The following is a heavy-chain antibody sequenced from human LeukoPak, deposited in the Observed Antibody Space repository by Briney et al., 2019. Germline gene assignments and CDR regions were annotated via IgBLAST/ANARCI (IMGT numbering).Heavy chain of an antibody. Sequence: PGGSLRLSCAASGFTFSSYAMSWVRQAPGKGLEWVSSISGSGGSTYYADSVKGRFTISRDNAKNTLYLQIHRLRAEDTAVYYCAKGLRFLEWLSFDYWGQGTVVSVSS. CDR1: GFTFSSYA. D-gene: IGHD3-3*01. CDR3: AKGLRFLEWLSFDY. CDR2: ISGSGGST. J-gene: IGHJ4*02. V-gene: IGHV3-23*01.